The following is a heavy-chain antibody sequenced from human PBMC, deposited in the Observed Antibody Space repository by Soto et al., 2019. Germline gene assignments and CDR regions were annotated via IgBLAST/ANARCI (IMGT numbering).Heavy chain of an antibody. D-gene: IGHD4-17*01. CDR1: GGSFSGYY. CDR2: ISYSGST. CDR3: ARDAMTTVTPYYYYYAMDV. J-gene: IGHJ6*02. Sequence: SETLSLTCAVYGGSFSGYYWSWIRQPPGKGLEWIGYISYSGSTNYNPSLRSRVTISLDTSKNQFSLKLSSVTAADTAVYYCARDAMTTVTPYYYYYAMDVWGQGTTVTVSS. V-gene: IGHV4-59*01.